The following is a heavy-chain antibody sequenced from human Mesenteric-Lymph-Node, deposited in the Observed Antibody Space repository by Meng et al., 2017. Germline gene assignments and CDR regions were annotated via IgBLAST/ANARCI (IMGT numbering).Heavy chain of an antibody. CDR1: GDSVSSNSAA. V-gene: IGHV6-1*01. CDR3: ARDWGDVRGGFDF. J-gene: IGHJ4*02. Sequence: QVHLRQSGPGLIKPSHTLSLTCAISGDSVSSNSAAWNWIRQSPSRGLEWLGRTYYRSKYYNDYALSVKSRITINPDTSKNQFSLQLNSVTPEDTAIYYCARDWGDVRGGFDFWGQGTLVTVSS. CDR2: TYYRSKYYN. D-gene: IGHD3-10*02.